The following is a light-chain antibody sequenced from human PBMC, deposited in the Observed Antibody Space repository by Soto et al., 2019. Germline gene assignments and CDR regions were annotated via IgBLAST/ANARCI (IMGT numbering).Light chain of an antibody. J-gene: IGKJ1*01. V-gene: IGKV3-20*01. Sequence: EIVLTQSPGTLSLSPVERATLSCRASHIVSSSYLAWYQQKPGQAPRLLIYGASSRATGIPDRFSGSGSGTDFTLTISRLEPEDFAVYYCQQYGSSPQAFGQGTKVDIK. CDR3: QQYGSSPQA. CDR1: HIVSSSY. CDR2: GAS.